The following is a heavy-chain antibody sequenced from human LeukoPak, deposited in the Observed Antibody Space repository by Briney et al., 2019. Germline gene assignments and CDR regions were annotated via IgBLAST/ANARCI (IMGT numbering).Heavy chain of an antibody. V-gene: IGHV3-7*01. D-gene: IGHD3-9*01. CDR3: ARNSKLRYFDWFDY. J-gene: IGHJ4*02. Sequence: PGGSLRLSCAASAFTFSSYWMSWVRQAPGKGLEWVANIKQDGSEKYYVDSVKGRFTISRDNAKNSLYLQMNSLRAEDTAVYYCARNSKLRYFDWFDYWGQGTLVTVSS. CDR2: IKQDGSEK. CDR1: AFTFSSYW.